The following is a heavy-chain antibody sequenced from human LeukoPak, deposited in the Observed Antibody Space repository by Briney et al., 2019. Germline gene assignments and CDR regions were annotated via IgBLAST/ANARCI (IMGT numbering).Heavy chain of an antibody. V-gene: IGHV3-23*01. D-gene: IGHD2-2*01. CDR1: GFTFRSYA. CDR3: VKPSGIVPAIPFYY. CDR2: ISGSGGST. J-gene: IGHJ4*03. Sequence: GGSLTQSHAGSGFTFRSYANSWVRQAPGKGLEWVSAISGSGGSTYYADSVKGRFTISRDNSKNTLYLQMNSLRAEDTAVYYCVKPSGIVPAIPFYYSGHGDLFTVSS.